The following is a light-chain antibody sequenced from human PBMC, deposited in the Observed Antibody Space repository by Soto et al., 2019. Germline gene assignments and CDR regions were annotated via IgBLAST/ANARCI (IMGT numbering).Light chain of an antibody. CDR1: QSVSSSY. V-gene: IGKV3-20*01. CDR3: QQYGSSPRT. Sequence: ENVLTQSPGTLSLSPGERATLSCRATQSVSSSYLAWYQQKPGQAPRHLIYGASSRATGIPDMFSGSGSETDFTLTISRPEPEDFALYYCQQYGSSPRTFGQGTRVEIK. CDR2: GAS. J-gene: IGKJ5*01.